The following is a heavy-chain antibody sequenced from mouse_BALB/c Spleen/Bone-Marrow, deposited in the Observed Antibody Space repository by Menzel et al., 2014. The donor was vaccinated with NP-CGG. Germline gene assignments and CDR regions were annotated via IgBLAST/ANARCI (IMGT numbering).Heavy chain of an antibody. Sequence: VQRVESGAELVRPGVSVKISCKGSGYTFTDYTMHWVKQSHAKSLEWIGVISTYYGDASYNQKFKGKATMTVDKSSSTAYMELARLTSEDSAIYYCARVITTGYYGMDYWGQGTSVTVSS. CDR3: ARVITTGYYGMDY. CDR2: ISTYYGDA. CDR1: GYTFTDYT. V-gene: IGHV1S137*01. J-gene: IGHJ4*01. D-gene: IGHD2-4*01.